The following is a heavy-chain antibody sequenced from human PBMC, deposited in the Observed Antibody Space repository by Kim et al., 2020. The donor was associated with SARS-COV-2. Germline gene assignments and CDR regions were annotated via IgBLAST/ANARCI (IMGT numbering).Heavy chain of an antibody. D-gene: IGHD3-10*01. V-gene: IGHV3-23*01. CDR3: AKENGVYYGSGSYYTC. Sequence: SVKGRFTISRDNSKNTLYVQMNSLRAEDTAVYYCAKENGVYYGSGSYYTCWGQGTLVTVSS. J-gene: IGHJ4*02.